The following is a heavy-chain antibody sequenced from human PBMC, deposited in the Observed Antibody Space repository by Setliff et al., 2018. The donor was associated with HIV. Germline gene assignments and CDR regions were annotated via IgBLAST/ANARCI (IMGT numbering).Heavy chain of an antibody. CDR3: ARFFGYSSSWPSAGY. CDR1: GYSFSTYW. V-gene: IGHV5-51*01. CDR2: IYPGDSDT. J-gene: IGHJ4*02. D-gene: IGHD6-13*01. Sequence: PGESLKISCKASGYSFSTYWIGWVRQMPGQALEWMGIIYPGDSDTRYNPSFQGQVTISADKSISTAYLHWSSLKASDTAMYYCARFFGYSSSWPSAGYWGQGTLVTSPQ.